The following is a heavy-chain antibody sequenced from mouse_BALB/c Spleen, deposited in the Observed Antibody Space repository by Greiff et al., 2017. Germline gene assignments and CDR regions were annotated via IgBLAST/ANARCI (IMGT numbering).Heavy chain of an antibody. Sequence: QVQLQQPGAELVMPGASVKMSCKASGYTFTDYWMHWVKQRPGQGLEWIGAIDTSDSYTSYNQKFKGKATLTVDESSSTAYMQLSSLTSEDSAVYYCARGRDYWGQGTTLTVSS. CDR2: IDTSDSYT. CDR3: ARGRDY. CDR1: GYTFTDYW. V-gene: IGHV1-69*01. J-gene: IGHJ2*01.